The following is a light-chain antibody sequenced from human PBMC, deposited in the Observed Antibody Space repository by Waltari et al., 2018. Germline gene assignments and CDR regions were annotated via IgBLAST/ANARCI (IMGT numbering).Light chain of an antibody. CDR2: KTS. Sequence: DIQMTQTPSTLSASVGDKVIISCRASQTIRLSLACYKRRPGAAPALRIYKTSTLQGGVPSRFSGSGSGTEFTLTISSLQPDDFATYYCQHYRDYLGTFGQGTKLEV. V-gene: IGKV1-5*03. CDR1: QTIRLS. CDR3: QHYRDYLGT. J-gene: IGKJ1*01.